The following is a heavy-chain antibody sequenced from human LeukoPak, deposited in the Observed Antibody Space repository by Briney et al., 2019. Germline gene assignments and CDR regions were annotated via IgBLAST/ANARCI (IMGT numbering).Heavy chain of an antibody. Sequence: SVNVSCKASGYTFTGYYMHWVRQAPGQGLEWMGRIIPILGVANYAQKFQGRVTVTADKSTSTAYMELSSLRSEDTAVYYCARGDSSGYLGFGYWGQGTLVTVSS. CDR2: IIPILGVA. D-gene: IGHD3-22*01. J-gene: IGHJ4*02. CDR3: ARGDSSGYLGFGY. CDR1: GYTFTGYY. V-gene: IGHV1-69*04.